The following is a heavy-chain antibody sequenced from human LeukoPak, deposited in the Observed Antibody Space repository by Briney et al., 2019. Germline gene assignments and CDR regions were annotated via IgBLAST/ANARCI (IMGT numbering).Heavy chain of an antibody. V-gene: IGHV3-30*04. CDR3: ARGGYIGVVVVAATGDAFDI. CDR2: ISYDGSNK. CDR1: GYTFTSYY. J-gene: IGHJ3*02. D-gene: IGHD2-15*01. Sequence: SCKASGYTFTSYYVHWVRQAPGKGLEWVAVISYDGSNKYYADSVKGRFTISRDNSKNTLYLQMNSLRAEDTAVYYCARGGYIGVVVVAATGDAFDIWGQGTMVTVSS.